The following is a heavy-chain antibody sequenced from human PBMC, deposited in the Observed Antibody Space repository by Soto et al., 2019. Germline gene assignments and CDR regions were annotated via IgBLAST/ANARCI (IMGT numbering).Heavy chain of an antibody. Sequence: GESLKISCQGSGYSFTSYWIGWVRQMPGKGLELMGIIYPGDSDTRYSPSFQGQVTISADKSISTAYLQWSSLKASDTAMYCCARPGAYYYDSSGYWDDAFDIWGQGTMVTVS. V-gene: IGHV5-51*01. J-gene: IGHJ3*02. D-gene: IGHD3-22*01. CDR1: GYSFTSYW. CDR3: ARPGAYYYDSSGYWDDAFDI. CDR2: IYPGDSDT.